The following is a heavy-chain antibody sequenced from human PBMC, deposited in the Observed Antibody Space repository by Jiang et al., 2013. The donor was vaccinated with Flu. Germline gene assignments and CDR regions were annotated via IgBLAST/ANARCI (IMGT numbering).Heavy chain of an antibody. V-gene: IGHV4-34*01. Sequence: LLKPSETLSLTCAVHGGSFSGYYWSWIRQPPGKGLEWIGEINHSGSTNYNPSLKSRVTISVDTSKNQFSLKLSSVTAADTAVYYCARGPEPGTNAFDIWGQGDNGHRLF. CDR1: GGSFSGYY. D-gene: IGHD1-1*01. CDR3: ARGPEPGTNAFDI. J-gene: IGHJ3*02. CDR2: INHSGST.